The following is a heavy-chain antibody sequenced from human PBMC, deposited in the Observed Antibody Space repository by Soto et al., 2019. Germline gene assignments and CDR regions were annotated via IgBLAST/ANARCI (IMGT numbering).Heavy chain of an antibody. Sequence: PGGYLRLSCAASGFTFSSYGMHWVRQAPGKGLEWVAVIWYDGSNKYYADSVKGRFTISRDNSKNTLYLQMNSLRAEDTAVYYCARDQSEHDYGDFYGKDVWRQGTTVTVSS. V-gene: IGHV3-33*01. CDR3: ARDQSEHDYGDFYGKDV. CDR2: IWYDGSNK. D-gene: IGHD4-17*01. CDR1: GFTFSSYG. J-gene: IGHJ6*02.